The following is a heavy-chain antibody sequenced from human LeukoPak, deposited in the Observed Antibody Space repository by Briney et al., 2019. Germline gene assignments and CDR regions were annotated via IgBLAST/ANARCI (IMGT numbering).Heavy chain of an antibody. D-gene: IGHD1-26*01. CDR2: IKQDGSAK. V-gene: IGHV3-7*04. Sequence: GGSLRLSCAASGFTFSNYWMNWVRQAPGKGLEWVANIKQDGSAKYYVDSVKGRFTISRDNARNSLTLEMTSLRADDTAVYYCARHAKWAFDTWGRGTMVTVSS. CDR1: GFTFSNYW. J-gene: IGHJ3*02. CDR3: ARHAKWAFDT.